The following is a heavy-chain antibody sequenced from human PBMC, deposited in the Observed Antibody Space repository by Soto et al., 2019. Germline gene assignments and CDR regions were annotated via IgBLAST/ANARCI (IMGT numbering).Heavy chain of an antibody. CDR3: ASSPRGYCSSTSCRELGNYYGMDV. J-gene: IGHJ6*02. V-gene: IGHV5-10-1*01. Sequence: GESLKISCKGSGYSFTSYWISWVRQMPGKGLEWMGRIDPSDSYTNYSPSFQGHVTILADKSISTAYLQWSSLKASDTAMYYCASSPRGYCSSTSCRELGNYYGMDVWGQGTTVTVSS. CDR2: IDPSDSYT. CDR1: GYSFTSYW. D-gene: IGHD2-2*01.